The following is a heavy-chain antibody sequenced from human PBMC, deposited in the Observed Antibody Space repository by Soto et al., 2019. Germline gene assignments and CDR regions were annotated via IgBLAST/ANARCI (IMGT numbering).Heavy chain of an antibody. Sequence: GGSLRLSCAPSGFTFSSYGMHWARQAPGKGLEWVAVIWYDGSNKVYADSVKGRFTISRDNSKNTLYLQMNSLRAEDTAVYYCARDFSGDYGALDTWGQGTMVTV. CDR2: IWYDGSNK. CDR3: ARDFSGDYGALDT. J-gene: IGHJ3*02. V-gene: IGHV3-33*01. D-gene: IGHD4-17*01. CDR1: GFTFSSYG.